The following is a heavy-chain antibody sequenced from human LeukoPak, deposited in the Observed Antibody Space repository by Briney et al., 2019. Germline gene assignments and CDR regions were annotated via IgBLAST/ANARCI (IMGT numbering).Heavy chain of an antibody. CDR3: ARDGSGTYYPAGEGWFDP. V-gene: IGHV1-18*01. J-gene: IGHJ5*02. CDR2: ISGYNGNT. Sequence: GASVKVSCKASGYTFTSYGISWVRQAPGQGLEWMGWISGYNGNTNYAQKLQGRVTMTTDTSTSTAYMELRSLRSDDTAVYYCARDGSGTYYPAGEGWFDPWGQGTLVTVSS. CDR1: GYTFTSYG. D-gene: IGHD3-10*01.